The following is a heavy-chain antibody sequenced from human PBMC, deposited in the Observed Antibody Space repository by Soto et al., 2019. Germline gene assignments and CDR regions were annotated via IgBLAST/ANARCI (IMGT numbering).Heavy chain of an antibody. V-gene: IGHV4-31*03. D-gene: IGHD6-13*01. J-gene: IGHJ6*03. CDR3: ALSLAGGTVFYIDM. Sequence: QLQLRESGPGLVQPAQTLSLTCTVAGGSITGGFSYWTWVRQHPGKGLEWVGHIYYSGTAYYNPSLKSRVALPVDPSQNRFSLTLSSVTAAETAIYFCALSLAGGTVFYIDMWGEGTTVIVSS. CDR1: GGSITGGFSY. CDR2: IYYSGTA.